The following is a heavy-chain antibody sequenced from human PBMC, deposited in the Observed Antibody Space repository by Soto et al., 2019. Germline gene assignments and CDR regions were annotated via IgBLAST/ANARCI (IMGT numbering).Heavy chain of an antibody. J-gene: IGHJ6*02. D-gene: IGHD6-13*01. Sequence: GGSLRLSCAASGFTFSSYWMSWVRQAPGKGLEWVANIKQDGSEKYYVDSVKGRFTISRDNAKNSLYLQMNSLRAEDTAVYYCARENKLVAAAGATYYYYGMDVWGQGTTVTVSS. CDR1: GFTFSSYW. V-gene: IGHV3-7*01. CDR2: IKQDGSEK. CDR3: ARENKLVAAAGATYYYYGMDV.